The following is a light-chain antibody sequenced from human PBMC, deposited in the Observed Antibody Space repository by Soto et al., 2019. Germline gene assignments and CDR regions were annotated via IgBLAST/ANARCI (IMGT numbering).Light chain of an antibody. J-gene: IGKJ1*01. CDR2: DAS. CDR1: QSVSSY. V-gene: IGKV3-11*01. CDR3: QQRSNPWT. Sequence: EIVLTQSPATLSLSPGERATLSCRASQSVSSYLAWYQQKPGQAPRLLIYDASNRVTGIPASFSGSGSGTDLTLTISSLEPEDFAVYYCQQRSNPWTFGQGTKVEIK.